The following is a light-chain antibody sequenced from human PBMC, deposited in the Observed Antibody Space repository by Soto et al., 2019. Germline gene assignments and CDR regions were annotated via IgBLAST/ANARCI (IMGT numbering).Light chain of an antibody. CDR1: QSLLNSNGYNY. V-gene: IGKV2-28*01. CDR3: MQALQAPLT. CDR2: LGS. J-gene: IGKJ1*01. Sequence: DIVMTQSPLSLSVTPGEPASISCRSSQSLLNSNGYNYLDWYLQKPGQSPQLLIYLGSSRASGVPDRFSGSGSGTDFTLTISRMEAEDVGFYYCMQALQAPLTFGQGTKVDIK.